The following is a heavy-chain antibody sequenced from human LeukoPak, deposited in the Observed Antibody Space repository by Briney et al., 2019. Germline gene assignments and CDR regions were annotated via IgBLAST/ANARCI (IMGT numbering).Heavy chain of an antibody. CDR2: ISYDGSNK. CDR1: GFTFSSYA. V-gene: IGHV3-30-3*01. CDR3: ARDSLRSRLWFGELLSPTLFDY. D-gene: IGHD3-10*01. J-gene: IGHJ4*02. Sequence: GRSLRLSCAASGFTFSSYAMHWVRQAPGKGLEWVAVISYDGSNKYYADSVKGRFTISRDNSKNTLYLQMNSLRAEDTAVYYCARDSLRSRLWFGELLSPTLFDYWGQGTLVTVSS.